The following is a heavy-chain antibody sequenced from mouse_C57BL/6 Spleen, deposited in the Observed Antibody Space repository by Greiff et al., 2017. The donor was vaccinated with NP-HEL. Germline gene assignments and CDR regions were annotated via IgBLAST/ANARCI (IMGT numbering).Heavy chain of an antibody. Sequence: QVQLQQSGAELVKPGASVKLSCKASGYTFTEYTIHWVKQRSGQGLEWIGWFYPGSGSIKYNEKFKDKATLTADKSSSTVYMELSRLTSEDSAVYFCARHEDGASYYGYDENYAMDYWGQGTSVTVSS. CDR3: ARHEDGASYYGYDENYAMDY. J-gene: IGHJ4*01. D-gene: IGHD2-9*01. CDR2: FYPGSGSI. CDR1: GYTFTEYT. V-gene: IGHV1-62-2*01.